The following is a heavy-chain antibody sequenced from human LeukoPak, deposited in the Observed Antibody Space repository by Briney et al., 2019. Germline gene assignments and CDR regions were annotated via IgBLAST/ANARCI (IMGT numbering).Heavy chain of an antibody. J-gene: IGHJ4*02. CDR3: ARASSGYDFDY. CDR1: GFTFSSYE. D-gene: IGHD5-12*01. Sequence: GGSLRLSCAASGFTFSSYEMNWVRQVPGKGLEWVSYISSSGSTIYYADSVKGRFTISRDNAKNSLYLQMNSLRAEDTAVYYCARASSGYDFDYWGREPWSPSPQ. V-gene: IGHV3-48*03. CDR2: ISSSGSTI.